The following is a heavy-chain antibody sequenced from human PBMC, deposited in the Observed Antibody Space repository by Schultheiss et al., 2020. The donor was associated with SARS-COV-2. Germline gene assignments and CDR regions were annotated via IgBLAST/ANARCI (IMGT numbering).Heavy chain of an antibody. D-gene: IGHD6-13*01. CDR1: GDSIRSSSYY. CDR2: ISYSGTT. V-gene: IGHV4-61*01. CDR3: ARDSSSWTFDY. Sequence: SETLSLTCTVSGDSIRSSSYYWSWIRQPPGKGLEWIGSISYSGTTNYNPSLQSRITISVDTSKNQFSLKMSSVTAADTAVYYCARDSSSWTFDYWGQGTLVTVSS. J-gene: IGHJ4*02.